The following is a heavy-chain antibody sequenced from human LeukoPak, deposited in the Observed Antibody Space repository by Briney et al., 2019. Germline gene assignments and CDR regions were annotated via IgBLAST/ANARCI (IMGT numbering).Heavy chain of an antibody. CDR1: GYTFTGHY. V-gene: IGHV1-2*02. CDR2: IYPTSCDI. Sequence: GASVKVSCRASGYTFTGHYMHWVRQAPGQGLEWMGWIYPTSCDIDYSHIFEDRVTMTRDTSISTAYLELSGLRSDDTAVYYCAKAAIAVAGDYHYHYMDVWGKGTTVTVSS. CDR3: AKAAIAVAGDYHYHYMDV. D-gene: IGHD6-19*01. J-gene: IGHJ6*03.